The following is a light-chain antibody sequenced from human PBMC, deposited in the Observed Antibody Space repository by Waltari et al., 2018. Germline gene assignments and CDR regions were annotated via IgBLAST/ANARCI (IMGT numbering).Light chain of an antibody. V-gene: IGKV3D-15*01. Sequence: EIVMTQSPATLSVSHGERATLSCRASQSVSSTLAWYQQKPGQPPRLLIYGASTRATATPARFSGSGSGTEFTLAISSLQSEDFAVYYCQQYYEWPLTFGGGTKVEIK. J-gene: IGKJ4*01. CDR1: QSVSST. CDR3: QQYYEWPLT. CDR2: GAS.